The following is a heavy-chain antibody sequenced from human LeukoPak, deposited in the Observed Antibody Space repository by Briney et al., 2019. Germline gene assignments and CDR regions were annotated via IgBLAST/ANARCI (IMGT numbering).Heavy chain of an antibody. J-gene: IGHJ4*02. CDR2: INPSGGSA. D-gene: IGHD6-13*01. CDR3: AREGVAATGLDY. CDR1: GYTFSIYN. Sequence: GASVKVSCKASGYTFSIYNMHWVRQAPGQGLEWMGIINPSGGSASDAQKFRGRLTMTRDTSTSTLYMEPSSLRSEDTAVYYCAREGVAATGLDYWGQGTLVTVSS. V-gene: IGHV1-46*01.